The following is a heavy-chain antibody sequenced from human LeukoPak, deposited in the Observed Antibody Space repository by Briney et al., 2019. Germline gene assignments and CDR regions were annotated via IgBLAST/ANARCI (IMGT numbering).Heavy chain of an antibody. CDR1: GGSISSGGYS. V-gene: IGHV4-30-2*01. CDR3: ARASYGSGSYRNYYGMDV. J-gene: IGHJ6*02. Sequence: SETLSLTCAVSGGSISSGGYSWSWIRQPPGKGLEWIGYIYHSGSTYYNPSLKSRVTISVDRSKNQFSLKLSSVTAADTAVYYCARASYGSGSYRNYYGMDVWGQGTTVTVSS. CDR2: IYHSGST. D-gene: IGHD3-10*01.